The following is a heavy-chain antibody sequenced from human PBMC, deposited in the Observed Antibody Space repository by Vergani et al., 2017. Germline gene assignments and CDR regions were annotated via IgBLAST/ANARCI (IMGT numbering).Heavy chain of an antibody. D-gene: IGHD7-27*01. CDR3: ARDRLGIEDPRFDY. J-gene: IGHJ4*02. CDR1: GYTFTDYF. CDR2: INPNSGGT. Sequence: QVQLVQSGAEVKKPGASVKVSCKASGYTFTDYFMHWVRQAPGQGLEWMGWINPNSGGTNYAQKFQGRVTMTRDTSISTAYMELSNLRSDDTAVYYCARDRLGIEDPRFDYWGQGTLVTVSS. V-gene: IGHV1-2*02.